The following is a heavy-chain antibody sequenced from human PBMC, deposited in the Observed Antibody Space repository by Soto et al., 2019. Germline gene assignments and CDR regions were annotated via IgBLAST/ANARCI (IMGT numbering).Heavy chain of an antibody. CDR3: GRNVLAVTEDAVDV. D-gene: IGHD4-4*01. J-gene: IGHJ3*01. Sequence: EEQLVESGGGLVKPGGSLRLSCVASGFSLSSYTMSWVRQAPGKGLEWVSSIGISIGYIYYAESVTGRFTISRDNAQNSLFLEMNSLRAKDTALYFCGRNVLAVTEDAVDVWGQGTMVTVSS. V-gene: IGHV3-21*01. CDR1: GFSLSSYT. CDR2: IGISIGYI.